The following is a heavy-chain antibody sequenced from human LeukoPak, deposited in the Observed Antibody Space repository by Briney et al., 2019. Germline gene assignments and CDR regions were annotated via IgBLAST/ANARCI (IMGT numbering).Heavy chain of an antibody. D-gene: IGHD5-12*01. J-gene: IGHJ4*02. Sequence: GASVKVSCKVSGYTLTELSMHRVRQAPGKGLEWMGGFDPEDGETIYAQKFQGRVTMTEDTSTDTAYMELSSLRSEDTAVYYCATGIVATIAEDYWGQGTLVTVSS. V-gene: IGHV1-24*01. CDR1: GYTLTELS. CDR2: FDPEDGET. CDR3: ATGIVATIAEDY.